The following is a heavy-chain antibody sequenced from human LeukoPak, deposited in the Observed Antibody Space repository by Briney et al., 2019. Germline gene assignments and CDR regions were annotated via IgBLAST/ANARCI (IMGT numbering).Heavy chain of an antibody. CDR3: ARVDSSGYHEPFDY. J-gene: IGHJ4*02. D-gene: IGHD3-22*01. V-gene: IGHV4-4*07. Sequence: SETLPLTCTVSGGSISSYYWSWIRQPAGKGLEWIGRIYTSGSTNYNPSLKSRVTMSVDTSKNQFSLKLSSVTAADTAVYYCARVDSSGYHEPFDYWGQGTLVTASS. CDR2: IYTSGST. CDR1: GGSISSYY.